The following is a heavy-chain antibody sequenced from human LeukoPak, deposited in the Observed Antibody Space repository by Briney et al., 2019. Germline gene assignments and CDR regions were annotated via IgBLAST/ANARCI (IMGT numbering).Heavy chain of an antibody. CDR3: AREGGDAAFDI. Sequence: PSETLSLTCTVSGGSISRYYWSWIRQPGGKGLEWIGRIYPSGSTNYNPSLKSRVTMSVDTSKNQFSLKLSSVTAADTAVYHCAREGGDAAFDIWGQGTMVTVSS. D-gene: IGHD5-24*01. CDR1: GGSISRYY. J-gene: IGHJ3*02. V-gene: IGHV4-4*07. CDR2: IYPSGST.